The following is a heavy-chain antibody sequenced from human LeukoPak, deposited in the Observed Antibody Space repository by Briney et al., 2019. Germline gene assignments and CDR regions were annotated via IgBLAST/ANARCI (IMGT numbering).Heavy chain of an antibody. CDR3: AIMHGYYDGSGFWVQ. J-gene: IGHJ4*02. CDR1: GFTFSSYA. CDR2: ISPSGDRT. D-gene: IGHD3-22*01. V-gene: IGHV3-23*01. Sequence: PGGSLRLSCAASGFTFSSYAMSWVRQAPGKGLEWVSFISPSGDRTSNADSVEGRFTISRDNTRNTLYLQMNSLRDEDTGVYYCAIMHGYYDGSGFWVQWGLGTLVTVSS.